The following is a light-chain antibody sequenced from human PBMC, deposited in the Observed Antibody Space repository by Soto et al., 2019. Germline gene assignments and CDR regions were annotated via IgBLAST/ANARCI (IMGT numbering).Light chain of an antibody. V-gene: IGKV1-5*03. CDR2: KAS. J-gene: IGKJ3*01. Sequence: QMTQTPSTLSASVADRVTISCRASQNIGSWLAWYQQKPGKAPKLLIYKASSLESGVPSRFSGSGSGTEFTLTISSLHPDDFATYYCQQYNLYSTFGPGTRVEIK. CDR1: QNIGSW. CDR3: QQYNLYST.